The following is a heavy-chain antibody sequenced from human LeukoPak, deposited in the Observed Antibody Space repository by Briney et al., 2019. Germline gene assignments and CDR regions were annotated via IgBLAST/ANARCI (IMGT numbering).Heavy chain of an antibody. D-gene: IGHD4-17*01. CDR2: IYSGGST. CDR3: ARTVTMEWYFDL. Sequence: GGSLRLSCAASGFTVSSNYMSWVRQAPGKGLEWVSVIYSGGSTYYADCVKGRFTISRDNSKNTLYLQMNSLRAEDTAVYHCARTVTMEWYFDLWGRGTLVTVSS. V-gene: IGHV3-53*01. CDR1: GFTVSSNY. J-gene: IGHJ2*01.